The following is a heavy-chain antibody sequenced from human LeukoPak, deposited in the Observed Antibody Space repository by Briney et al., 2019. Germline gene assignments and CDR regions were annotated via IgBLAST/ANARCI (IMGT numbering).Heavy chain of an antibody. V-gene: IGHV4-61*02. D-gene: IGHD3-10*01. J-gene: IGHJ5*02. Sequence: PSETLSLTCTVSGGSISSGSYYWSWIRQPAGKGLEWIGRIYTSGSTNYNPSLKSRVTVSVDTSKNQFSLKLSSVTAADTAVYYCARAYYGSGRRWFDPWGQGTLVTVSS. CDR3: ARAYYGSGRRWFDP. CDR2: IYTSGST. CDR1: GGSISSGSYY.